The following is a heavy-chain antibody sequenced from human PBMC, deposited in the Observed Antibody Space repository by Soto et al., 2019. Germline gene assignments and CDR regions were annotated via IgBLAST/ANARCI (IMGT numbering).Heavy chain of an antibody. CDR1: GFSVRSSA. J-gene: IGHJ3*02. D-gene: IGHD5-12*01. V-gene: IGHV3-23*01. CDR2: ISGSGGST. CDR3: AKADSGYETEGDAFDI. Sequence: GGSLRLSCAACGFSVRSSAISVVCQAPGKGLEWVSAISGSGGSTYYADSVKGRFTISRDNSKNTLYLQMNSLRAEDTAVYYCAKADSGYETEGDAFDIWGQGTMVTVSS.